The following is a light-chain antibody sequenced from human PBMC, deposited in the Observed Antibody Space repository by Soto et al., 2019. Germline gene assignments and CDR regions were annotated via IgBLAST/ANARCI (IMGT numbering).Light chain of an antibody. CDR1: QSISSW. CDR3: QQYNSYS. V-gene: IGKV1-5*03. J-gene: IGKJ1*01. Sequence: DIQMTQSPSTLSASVGDRVTITCRASQSISSWLAWYQQKPGKAPKLLIYKASTLEIGVPSRFSGSGSGTGFTLTISSLQPDDFATYYCQQYNSYSFGQGTKVDIK. CDR2: KAS.